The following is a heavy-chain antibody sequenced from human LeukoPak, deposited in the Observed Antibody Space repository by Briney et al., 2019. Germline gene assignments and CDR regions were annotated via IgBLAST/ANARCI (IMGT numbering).Heavy chain of an antibody. Sequence: GGSLRLSCAASGFTVSSNYMSWVRQAPGKGLEWVSVIYSGDSTYYADSVKGRFTISRDNSKNTLYLQMNSLRAEDTAVYYCARDLIRFGELSRGQGTLVTVSS. CDR2: IYSGDST. J-gene: IGHJ4*02. D-gene: IGHD3-10*01. CDR3: ARDLIRFGELS. CDR1: GFTVSSNY. V-gene: IGHV3-66*02.